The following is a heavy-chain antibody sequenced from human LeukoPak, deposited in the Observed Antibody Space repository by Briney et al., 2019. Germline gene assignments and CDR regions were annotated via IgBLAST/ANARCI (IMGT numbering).Heavy chain of an antibody. Sequence: GRSLRLSCAASGFTFDDYAMHWVRQAPGKGLEWVSGISWNSGSIGYADSVKGRFTISRDNAKNSLYLQMNSLRAEDTALYYCAKDRSLSSSWFFDYWGQGTLVTVSS. CDR2: ISWNSGSI. V-gene: IGHV3-9*01. CDR1: GFTFDDYA. CDR3: AKDRSLSSSWFFDY. D-gene: IGHD6-13*01. J-gene: IGHJ4*02.